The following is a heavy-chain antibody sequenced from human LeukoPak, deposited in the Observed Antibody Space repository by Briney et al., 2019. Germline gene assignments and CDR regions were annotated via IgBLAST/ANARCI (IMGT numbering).Heavy chain of an antibody. V-gene: IGHV3-73*01. CDR2: IRSKADNYAT. CDR1: GFTFSGSP. CDR3: TQSNH. J-gene: IGHJ5*02. Sequence: GGSLRLSCAASGFTFSGSPILWVRQASGKGLEWVGRIRSKADNYATAYAALVQGRCTISRDDSKNTAYLQLNSLKTEDTAVYYCTQSNHWGQGALVTVSS.